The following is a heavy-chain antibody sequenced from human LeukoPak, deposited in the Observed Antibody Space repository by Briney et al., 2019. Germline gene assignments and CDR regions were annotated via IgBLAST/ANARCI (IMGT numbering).Heavy chain of an antibody. CDR3: AGGGGEETTLFGFDY. Sequence: PSETLSLTCTVSGGSISSSSYYWGWIRQPPGKGLEWIGSIYYSGSTYYNPSLKSRVTISVDTSKNQFSLKLSSVTAADTAVYYCAGGGGEETTLFGFDYWGQGTLVTVSS. CDR2: IYYSGST. D-gene: IGHD3-9*01. V-gene: IGHV4-39*01. J-gene: IGHJ4*02. CDR1: GGSISSSSYY.